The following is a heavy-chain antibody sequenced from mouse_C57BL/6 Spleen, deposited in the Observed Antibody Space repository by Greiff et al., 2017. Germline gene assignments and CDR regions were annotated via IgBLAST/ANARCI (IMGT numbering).Heavy chain of an antibody. CDR2: INPGSGGT. CDR1: GYAFTNYL. V-gene: IGHV1-54*01. J-gene: IGHJ2*01. D-gene: IGHD2-12*01. CDR3: ARGLYDFDY. Sequence: QVQLQQSGAELVRPGTSVKVSCKASGYAFTNYLIEWVKQRPGQGLEWIGVINPGSGGTNYNEKFKGKATLTADKSSSTAYMQLSSLTSEDSAVYFCARGLYDFDYWGQGTTLTVSS.